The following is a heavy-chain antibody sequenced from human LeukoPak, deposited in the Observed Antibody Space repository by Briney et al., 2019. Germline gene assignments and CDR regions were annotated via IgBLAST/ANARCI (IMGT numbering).Heavy chain of an antibody. J-gene: IGHJ3*02. V-gene: IGHV3-23*01. D-gene: IGHD3-10*01. CDR2: ISGSGGST. Sequence: GGSLRLSCAASGFSFSSYAMSWVRQAPGKGLEWVSAISGSGGSTYYADSVKGRFTISRDNSKNTLYLQMNSLRAEDTAVYHCAKGGGVVRGKAFDIWGQGTMVTVSS. CDR1: GFSFSSYA. CDR3: AKGGGVVRGKAFDI.